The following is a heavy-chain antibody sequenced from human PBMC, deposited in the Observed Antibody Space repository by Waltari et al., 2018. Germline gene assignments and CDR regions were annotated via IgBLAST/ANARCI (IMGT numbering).Heavy chain of an antibody. Sequence: QVQLQESGPGLVKPSETLSLTCTVSGCSISSYYWSWIRQPPGKGLEWIGYIYYSGSTNYNPSLKSRVTISVDTSKNQFSLKLSSVTAADTAVYYCARDRVAVAGNLGMDVWGQGTTVTVSS. CDR1: GCSISSYY. CDR2: IYYSGST. CDR3: ARDRVAVAGNLGMDV. D-gene: IGHD6-19*01. V-gene: IGHV4-59*01. J-gene: IGHJ6*02.